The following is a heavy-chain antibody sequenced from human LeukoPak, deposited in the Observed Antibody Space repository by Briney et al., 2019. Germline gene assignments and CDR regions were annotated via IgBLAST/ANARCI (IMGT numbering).Heavy chain of an antibody. CDR3: ARDGGYSGFDADC. J-gene: IGHJ4*02. D-gene: IGHD5-12*01. CDR2: SMNSAM. V-gene: IGHV3-48*01. Sequence: SMNSAMYYADSVRGRFTTSRENDKNSLFLQMNSLRAEDTAVYYCARDGGYSGFDADCWGQGTLVTVSS.